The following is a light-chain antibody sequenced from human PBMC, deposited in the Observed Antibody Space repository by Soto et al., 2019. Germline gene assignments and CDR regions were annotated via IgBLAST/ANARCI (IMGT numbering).Light chain of an antibody. V-gene: IGKV3-15*01. J-gene: IGKJ1*01. CDR2: AAS. CDR1: QSVSSN. CDR3: HQYHNWPWT. Sequence: EIVMTQSPATLSVSPGERATLSCRASQSVSSNLAWYQQKPGQAPRLLIYAASTRATGIPARFSGSGSETEFTLTISSLQSEDFAVYYCHQYHNWPWTFGQGTKVDIK.